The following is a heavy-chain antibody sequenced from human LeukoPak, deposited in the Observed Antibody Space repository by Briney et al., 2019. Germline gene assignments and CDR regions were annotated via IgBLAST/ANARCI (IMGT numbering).Heavy chain of an antibody. CDR3: AKPTYYSGDPFDY. D-gene: IGHD2-15*01. J-gene: IGHJ4*02. Sequence: GGSLRLSCAASGFTFSTYGMHWVRQAPGEGLEWVALISYDESNKYYADSVKGRFTISRDNSKNTLYLQMNSLRAEDTAVYYCAKPTYYSGDPFDYWGQGTLVTVSS. V-gene: IGHV3-30*18. CDR1: GFTFSTYG. CDR2: ISYDESNK.